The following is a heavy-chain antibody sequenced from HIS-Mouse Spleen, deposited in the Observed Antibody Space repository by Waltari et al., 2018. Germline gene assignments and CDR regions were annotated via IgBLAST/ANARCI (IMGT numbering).Heavy chain of an antibody. J-gene: IGHJ4*02. CDR3: AREEYGSGSYGWRWFRYYFDY. CDR2: TYYRSKWYN. V-gene: IGHV6-1*01. Sequence: QVQLQQSGPGLVKPSLTLPLTCAMSGARVSRPSSAWHVRRQSLPRGLDLRGRTYYRSKWYNDYAVSVKSRITINPDTSKNQFSLQLNSVTPEDTAVYYCAREEYGSGSYGWRWFRYYFDYWGQGTLVTVSS. D-gene: IGHD3-10*01. CDR1: GARVSRPSSA.